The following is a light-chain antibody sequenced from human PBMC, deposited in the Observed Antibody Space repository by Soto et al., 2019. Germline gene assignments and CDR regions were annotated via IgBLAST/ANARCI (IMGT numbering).Light chain of an antibody. J-gene: IGKJ5*01. V-gene: IGKV3-15*01. Sequence: EIVMTQSPATLSVSPGERGTLSCRASQSISSTLAWYQQKPGQAPRLLIYGASTRATGIPARFSGSGSGIEFTLTISGLQSEDFAVYYCQQYNNWPITFGQGTRLEIK. CDR3: QQYNNWPIT. CDR2: GAS. CDR1: QSISST.